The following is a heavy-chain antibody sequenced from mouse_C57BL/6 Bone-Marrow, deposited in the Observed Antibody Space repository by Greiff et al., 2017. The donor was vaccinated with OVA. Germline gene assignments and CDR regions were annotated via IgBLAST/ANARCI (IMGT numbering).Heavy chain of an antibody. CDR3: TRDYYGSSWYYFDY. CDR2: ISSGGDYI. CDR1: GFTFSSYA. Sequence: EVQGVESGEGLVKPGGSLKLSCAASGFTFSSYAMSWVRQTPEKRLEWVAYISSGGDYIYYADTVKGRFTISRDNARNTLYLQMSSLKSEDTAMYYCTRDYYGSSWYYFDYWGQGTTLTVSS. J-gene: IGHJ2*01. V-gene: IGHV5-9-1*02. D-gene: IGHD1-1*01.